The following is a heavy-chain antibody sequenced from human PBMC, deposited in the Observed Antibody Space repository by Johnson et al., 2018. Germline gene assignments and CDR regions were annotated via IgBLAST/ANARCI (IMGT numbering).Heavy chain of an antibody. CDR3: ARGVEYFQD. CDR2: VYHSGST. CDR1: GGSISSYW. Sequence: VQLQESGPGLVKPSETLSLTCTVSGGSISSYWWSWIRQPPGKGLEYIGYVYHSGSTIYNPSLESRVTISIDTSKNQFSLKLRSVTAADTAMYYCARGVEYFQDWGQGTRVTVSS. V-gene: IGHV4-59*01. J-gene: IGHJ1*01.